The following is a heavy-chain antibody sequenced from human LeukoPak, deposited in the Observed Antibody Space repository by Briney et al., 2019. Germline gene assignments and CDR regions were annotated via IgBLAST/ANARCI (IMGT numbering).Heavy chain of an antibody. D-gene: IGHD1-26*01. CDR2: ISAYNGNT. J-gene: IGHJ6*03. Sequence: ASVKVSCKASGYTFTSYGISWVRQAPGQGLEWMGWISAYNGNTNYAQKLQGRVTMTTDTSTSTAYMGLRSLRSDDTAVYHCARVSGGSKSPRDYYYYMDVWGKGTTVTVSS. CDR1: GYTFTSYG. V-gene: IGHV1-18*01. CDR3: ARVSGGSKSPRDYYYYMDV.